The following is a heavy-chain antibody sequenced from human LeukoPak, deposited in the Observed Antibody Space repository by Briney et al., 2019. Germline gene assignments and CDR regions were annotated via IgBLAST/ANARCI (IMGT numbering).Heavy chain of an antibody. CDR2: IYDSGST. V-gene: IGHV4-61*01. Sequence: SETLSLTCTVSGGSISSSSYYWSWIRQPPGKGLEWIGYIYDSGSTNYNPSLKSRVTISVDTSKNQFSLKLSSVTAADTAVYYCARGGSGYDSFYYYGMDVWGQGTTVTVSS. J-gene: IGHJ6*02. D-gene: IGHD5-12*01. CDR3: ARGGSGYDSFYYYGMDV. CDR1: GGSISSSSYY.